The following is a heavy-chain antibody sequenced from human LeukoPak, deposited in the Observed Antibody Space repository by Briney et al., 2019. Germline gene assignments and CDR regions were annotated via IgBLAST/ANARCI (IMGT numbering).Heavy chain of an antibody. Sequence: ASVKVSCKASGYTFTGYYMHWVRQAPGQGLEWMGWINPNSGGTNYAQKLQGRVTMTRDTSISTAYMELSRLRSDDTAVYYCARTYYYDSSGPVTDYWGQGTLVTVSS. D-gene: IGHD3-22*01. CDR3: ARTYYYDSSGPVTDY. CDR1: GYTFTGYY. V-gene: IGHV1-2*02. J-gene: IGHJ4*02. CDR2: INPNSGGT.